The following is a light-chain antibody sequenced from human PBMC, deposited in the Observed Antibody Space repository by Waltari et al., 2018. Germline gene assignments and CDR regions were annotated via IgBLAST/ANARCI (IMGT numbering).Light chain of an antibody. CDR1: QSVGKY. CDR3: QKYVSLPAT. J-gene: IGKJ1*01. V-gene: IGKV3-20*01. Sequence: VLTQSPGTLSLSPGERATLSCRASQSVGKYLAWYQQKPGQAPRLPIYDTATRATGIPDRFSGSGSGTDFSLTISRLEPEDFAVYYCQKYVSLPATFGQGTKVQAK. CDR2: DTA.